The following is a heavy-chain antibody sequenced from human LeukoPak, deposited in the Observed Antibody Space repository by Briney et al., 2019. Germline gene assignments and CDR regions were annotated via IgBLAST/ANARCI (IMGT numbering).Heavy chain of an antibody. J-gene: IGHJ6*02. CDR2: IWYDGSNK. D-gene: IGHD5-18*01. CDR1: GFTFSSYG. Sequence: GGSLRLSCAASGFTFSSYGMHWVRQAPGKGLEWVAVIWYDGSNKYYADSVKGRFTISRDNSKNTLYLQMNSLRAEDTAVYYCARDVDTYCYYYGMDVWGQGTTVTVSS. V-gene: IGHV3-33*01. CDR3: ARDVDTYCYYYGMDV.